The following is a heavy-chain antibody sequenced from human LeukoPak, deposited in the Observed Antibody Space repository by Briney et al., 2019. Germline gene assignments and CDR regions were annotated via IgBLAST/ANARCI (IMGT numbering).Heavy chain of an antibody. J-gene: IGHJ5*02. CDR2: ISSSGSTI. D-gene: IGHD3-9*01. CDR3: VRDFELGRFGP. CDR1: GFTFSDYY. V-gene: IGHV3-11*04. Sequence: GGSLRLSCAASGFTFSDYYMSWIRQAPGKGLEWVSYISSSGSTIYYADSVKGRFTISRDDLKNSLFLQMNSLRTDDTAVYYCVRDFELGRFGPWGQGTLVIVSS.